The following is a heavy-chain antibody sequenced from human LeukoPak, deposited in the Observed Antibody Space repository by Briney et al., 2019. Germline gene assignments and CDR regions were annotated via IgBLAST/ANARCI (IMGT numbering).Heavy chain of an antibody. CDR3: ARAPRSSSWANWFDP. D-gene: IGHD6-13*01. J-gene: IGHJ5*02. Sequence: GASVKVSCKASGYTFTSYGISWVRRAPGQGLEWMGWISAYNGNTNYAQKLQGRVTMTTDTSTSTAYMELRSLRSDDTAVYYCARAPRSSSWANWFDPWGQGTLVTVSS. CDR1: GYTFTSYG. CDR2: ISAYNGNT. V-gene: IGHV1-18*04.